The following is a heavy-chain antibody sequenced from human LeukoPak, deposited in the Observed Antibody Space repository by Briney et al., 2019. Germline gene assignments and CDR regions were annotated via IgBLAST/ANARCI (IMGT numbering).Heavy chain of an antibody. J-gene: IGHJ5*02. Sequence: SETLSLTCTVSGGSISSYYWNWIRQPAGKGLEWIGRIYSSGSTNYNPSLRSRVTISVDTSKKQFYLQLSSVNAADTAVYYCARDLRYYGSGSYSWFDPWGQPTLVADCS. V-gene: IGHV4-4*07. CDR2: IYSSGST. CDR3: ARDLRYYGSGSYSWFDP. CDR1: GGSISSYY. D-gene: IGHD3-10*01.